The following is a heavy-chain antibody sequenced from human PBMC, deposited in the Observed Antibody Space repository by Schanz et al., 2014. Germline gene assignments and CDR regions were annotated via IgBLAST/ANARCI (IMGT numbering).Heavy chain of an antibody. Sequence: QVQLVQSGAEVKKPGSSVKVSCKASGGTFSTYTISWVRQAPGQGLEWMGWINPNSGTTNYAQKFQGWVTMTRDTSISTAYMELSRLKSDDTAVYYCARDFSAYVGNYFDYWGQGTLVTVSS. CDR3: ARDFSAYVGNYFDY. CDR1: GGTFSTYT. V-gene: IGHV1-2*04. CDR2: INPNSGTT. J-gene: IGHJ4*02. D-gene: IGHD5-12*01.